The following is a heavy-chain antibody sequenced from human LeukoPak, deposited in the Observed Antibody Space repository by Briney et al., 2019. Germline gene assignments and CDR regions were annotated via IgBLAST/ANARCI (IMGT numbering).Heavy chain of an antibody. D-gene: IGHD6-6*01. V-gene: IGHV1-2*02. Sequence: ASVKVSCKASGYTFTGYYMHWVRQAPGQGLEWMGWINPNSGGTNYAQKFQGRVTITRDTSISTAYMELSRLRSDDTAVYYCARVEYSSSSTSFDYWGQGTLVTVSS. CDR3: ARVEYSSSSTSFDY. CDR2: INPNSGGT. J-gene: IGHJ4*02. CDR1: GYTFTGYY.